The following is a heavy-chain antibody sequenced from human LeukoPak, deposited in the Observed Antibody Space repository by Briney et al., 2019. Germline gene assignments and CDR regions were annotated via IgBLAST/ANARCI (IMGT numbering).Heavy chain of an antibody. J-gene: IGHJ6*02. Sequence: GESLKISCKGSGYTFHSYWIAWVRQMPGKGLEWMGIIYPGDSDTRYSPSFQGQVTISADKSIRTAYLQWSSLKASDTAMYYCATSEHSRGYWSREYYYYGMDVWGQGTTVTVSS. D-gene: IGHD3-22*01. V-gene: IGHV5-51*01. CDR3: ATSEHSRGYWSREYYYYGMDV. CDR2: IYPGDSDT. CDR1: GYTFHSYW.